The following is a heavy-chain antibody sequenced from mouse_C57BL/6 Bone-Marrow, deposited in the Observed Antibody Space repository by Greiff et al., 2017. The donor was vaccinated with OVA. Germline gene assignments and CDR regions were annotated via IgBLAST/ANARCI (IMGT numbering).Heavy chain of an antibody. Sequence: EVQLKESGAELVRPGASVKLSCTASGFNIKDDYMHWVKQRPEQGLEWIGWIDPENGDTEYASKFQGKATITADTSANTAYLQLSSLTSEDTAVYYCTSRSTVVATRYFDVWGTGTTVTVSS. CDR2: IDPENGDT. CDR1: GFNIKDDY. J-gene: IGHJ1*03. CDR3: TSRSTVVATRYFDV. D-gene: IGHD1-1*01. V-gene: IGHV14-4*01.